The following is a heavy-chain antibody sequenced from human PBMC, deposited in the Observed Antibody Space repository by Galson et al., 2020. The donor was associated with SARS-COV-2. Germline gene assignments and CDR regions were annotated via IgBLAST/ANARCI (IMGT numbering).Heavy chain of an antibody. D-gene: IGHD3-22*01. CDR3: ATHHYYDSSGYLN. J-gene: IGHJ4*02. CDR2: ISYDGSNK. CDR1: GFTFSSYG. V-gene: IGHV3-30*03. Sequence: TGGSLRLSCAASGFTFSSYGMHWVRQAPGKGLEWVAVISYDGSNKYYADSVKGRFTISRDNSKNTLYLQMNSLRAEDTAVYYCATHHYYDSSGYLNWGQGTLVTVSS.